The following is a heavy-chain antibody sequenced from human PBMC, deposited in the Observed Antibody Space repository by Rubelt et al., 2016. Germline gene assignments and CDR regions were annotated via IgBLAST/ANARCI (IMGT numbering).Heavy chain of an antibody. V-gene: IGHV3-53*01. Sequence: SGFTVSSNYMSWVRQAPGKGLEWVSVIYSGGSTNYADSVKGRFTISRDNSKNTLYLQMNSLRAEDTAVYYCAGGRELYYYGMDVWGQGTTVTVSS. CDR3: AGGRELYYYGMDV. J-gene: IGHJ6*02. D-gene: IGHD1-7*01. CDR1: GFTVSSNY. CDR2: IYSGGST.